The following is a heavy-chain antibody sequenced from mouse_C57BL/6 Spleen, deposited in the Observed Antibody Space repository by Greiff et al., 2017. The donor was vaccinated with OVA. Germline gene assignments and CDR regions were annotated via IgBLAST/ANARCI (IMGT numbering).Heavy chain of an antibody. D-gene: IGHD1-1*01. V-gene: IGHV14-4*01. CDR1: GFNIKDDY. Sequence: VQLQQSGAELVRPGASVKLSCTASGFNIKDDYMHWVKQRPEQGLEWIGWIDPENGDTEYASKFQGKATITADTSSNTAYLRLSSLTSEDTAVYYCTTYYGSSYEGYWGQGTTLTVSS. CDR2: IDPENGDT. CDR3: TTYYGSSYEGY. J-gene: IGHJ2*01.